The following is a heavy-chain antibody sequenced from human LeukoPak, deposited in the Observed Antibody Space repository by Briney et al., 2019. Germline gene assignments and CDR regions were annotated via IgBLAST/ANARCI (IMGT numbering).Heavy chain of an antibody. CDR3: ARGAGNYYFYGMDV. V-gene: IGHV4-59*01. CDR1: GGSISSYF. J-gene: IGHJ6*02. CDR2: IYYSGST. Sequence: PSETLSLTCTVSGGSISSYFWSWIRQPPGKGLEWIGHIYYSGSTNYNPSLKSRVTVSVDTSKNQFSLKLRSVTAADTAVYYCARGAGNYYFYGMDVWGQGTTVTVSS.